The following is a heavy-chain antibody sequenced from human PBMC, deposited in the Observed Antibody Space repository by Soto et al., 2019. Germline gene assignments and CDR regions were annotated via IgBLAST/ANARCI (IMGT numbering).Heavy chain of an antibody. V-gene: IGHV3-30*18. CDR1: GFTFSSYG. CDR2: ISYDGSNK. CDR3: AKDRRSSSWSTKYYYYYGMDV. J-gene: IGHJ6*02. D-gene: IGHD6-13*01. Sequence: GGSLRLSCAASGFTFSSYGMHWVRQAPGKGLEWVAVISYDGSNKYYADSVKGRFTISRDNSKNTLYLQMNSLRAEDTAVYYCAKDRRSSSWSTKYYYYYGMDVWGQGTTVTVSS.